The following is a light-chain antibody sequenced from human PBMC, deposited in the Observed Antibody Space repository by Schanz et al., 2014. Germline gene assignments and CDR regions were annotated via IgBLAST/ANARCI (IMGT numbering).Light chain of an antibody. Sequence: QSALTQPASVSGSPGQSVTISCTGISSDVGSYKLVSWYQQHPGKAPKLMIYDATKRPSGVSNRFSGSKSGNTASLTISGLQAEDEADYYCSSYAGSNNPVVFGGGTKLTVL. V-gene: IGLV2-14*02. CDR2: DAT. CDR3: SSYAGSNNPVV. CDR1: SSDVGSYKL. J-gene: IGLJ2*01.